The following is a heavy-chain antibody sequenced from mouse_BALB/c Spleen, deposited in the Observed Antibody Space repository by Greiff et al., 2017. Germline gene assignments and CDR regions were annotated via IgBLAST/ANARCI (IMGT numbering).Heavy chain of an antibody. CDR1: GFDFSRYW. Sequence: EVQRVESGGGLVQPGGSLKLSCAASGFDFSRYWMSWVRQAPGKGLEWIGEINPDSSTINYTPSLKDKFIISRDNAKNTLYLQMSKVRSEDTALYYCAREGYYGSSYGWFAYWGQGTLVTVSA. D-gene: IGHD1-1*01. CDR2: INPDSSTI. CDR3: AREGYYGSSYGWFAY. V-gene: IGHV4-1*02. J-gene: IGHJ3*01.